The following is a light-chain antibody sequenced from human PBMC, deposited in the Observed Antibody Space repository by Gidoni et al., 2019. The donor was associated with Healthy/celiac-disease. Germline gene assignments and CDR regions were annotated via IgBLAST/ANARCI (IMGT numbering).Light chain of an antibody. J-gene: IGLJ2*01. V-gene: IGLV2-14*01. CDR2: DVS. CDR1: SSDVGGYNY. Sequence: QSALTQPASVSRSPGQSITISCTGTSSDVGGYNYVSWYKQHPGKAPKLMIYDVSNRPSGVSNRFSGSKSGNTASLTISGLQAEDEADYYCSSYTSSSTARVFGGGTKLTVL. CDR3: SSYTSSSTARV.